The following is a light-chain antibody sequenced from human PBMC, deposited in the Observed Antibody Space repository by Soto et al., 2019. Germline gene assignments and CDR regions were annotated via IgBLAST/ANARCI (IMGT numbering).Light chain of an antibody. Sequence: DIQMTQSPSTLSASVGDRVTMTCRASQSISSWLAWYQQKPGKAPNLLIYDASSLESGVPSRFSGSGSGTEFTLTISSLRPDDFATYYCQHYNSYPWTFGQGTRVEIK. CDR2: DAS. CDR3: QHYNSYPWT. V-gene: IGKV1-5*01. J-gene: IGKJ1*01. CDR1: QSISSW.